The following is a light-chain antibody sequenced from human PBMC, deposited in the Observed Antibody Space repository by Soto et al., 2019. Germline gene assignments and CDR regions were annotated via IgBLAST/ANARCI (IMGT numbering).Light chain of an antibody. V-gene: IGKV3-11*01. CDR3: QQRSNWPPLT. Sequence: EIVLTQSPSTLSLSPGERATLSCRASQSVSSYLAWYQQTPCQAPRLLIYDASNRATGIPARFSGSGSGTDFTLTISSLEPEDFAVYYCQQRSNWPPLTFGGGTKVEIK. CDR1: QSVSSY. J-gene: IGKJ4*01. CDR2: DAS.